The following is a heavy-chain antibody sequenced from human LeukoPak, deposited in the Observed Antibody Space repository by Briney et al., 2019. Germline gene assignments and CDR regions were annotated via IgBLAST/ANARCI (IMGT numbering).Heavy chain of an antibody. CDR2: IYTSGST. CDR1: GGSISSYY. V-gene: IGHV4-4*07. Sequence: SETLSLTCTVSGGSISSYYWSWIRQPAGKGLEWIGRIYTSGSTNYNPSLKSRVTMSVDTSKNQFSLKLSSVTAADTAVYYCARDQYSGSYYVLDDAFDIWGQGTMVTVSS. CDR3: ARDQYSGSYYVLDDAFDI. J-gene: IGHJ3*02. D-gene: IGHD1-26*01.